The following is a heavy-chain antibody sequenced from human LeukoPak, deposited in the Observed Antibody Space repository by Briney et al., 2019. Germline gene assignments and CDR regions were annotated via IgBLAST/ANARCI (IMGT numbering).Heavy chain of an antibody. V-gene: IGHV3-53*01. J-gene: IGHJ3*02. CDR3: ATTSDRAFDI. CDR2: IYSGGST. Sequence: GGSLRLSCAASGFTVSSNYMSWVRQAPGKGLEWVSVIYSGGSTYYPDSVKGRFTISRDNSKNTLYLQMNSLRAEDTAVYYCATTSDRAFDIWGQGTMVTVSS. CDR1: GFTVSSNY.